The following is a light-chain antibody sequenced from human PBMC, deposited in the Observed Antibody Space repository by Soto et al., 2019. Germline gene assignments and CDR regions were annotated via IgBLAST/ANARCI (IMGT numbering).Light chain of an antibody. Sequence: QSVMTQPPSVSAAPGQKVTISCSGSSSNIGDNSVNWYQQVPGNAPKLLIYYDDKRSAGVPDRFSGSKSGTSASLGITAVQSGDEADYYCAAWDGSLSAYVFGGGTKLTVL. J-gene: IGLJ2*01. V-gene: IGLV1-51*02. CDR3: AAWDGSLSAYV. CDR2: YDD. CDR1: SSNIGDNS.